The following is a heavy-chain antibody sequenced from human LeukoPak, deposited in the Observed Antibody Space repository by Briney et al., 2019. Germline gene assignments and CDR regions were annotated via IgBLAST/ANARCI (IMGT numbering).Heavy chain of an antibody. CDR1: GFTFSSYS. V-gene: IGHV3-48*01. CDR2: ISSSSSTI. J-gene: IGHJ5*02. D-gene: IGHD2-15*01. Sequence: GGSLRLSCAASGFTFSSYSMNWVRQAPGKGLEWVSYISSSSSTIYYADSVKGRFTISRDNAKNSLYLQMNSLRAEDTAVYYCARGVVVVVAATYNWFDPWGQGTLVTVSS. CDR3: ARGVVVVVAATYNWFDP.